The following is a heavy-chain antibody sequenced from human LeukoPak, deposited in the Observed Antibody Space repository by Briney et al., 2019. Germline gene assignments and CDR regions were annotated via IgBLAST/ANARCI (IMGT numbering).Heavy chain of an antibody. J-gene: IGHJ4*02. CDR2: IYPGDSDT. D-gene: IGHD3-3*01. Sequence: GESLKISCKGSGYSFTSYWIGWVRQMPGKGLEWMGIIYPGDSDTRYSPSFQGQVTISADKSISTAYLQWSSLKASDTAMYYCARRRYYDFWSGYYTVFEGDFDYWGQGTLVTVSS. CDR3: ARRRYYDFWSGYYTVFEGDFDY. V-gene: IGHV5-51*01. CDR1: GYSFTSYW.